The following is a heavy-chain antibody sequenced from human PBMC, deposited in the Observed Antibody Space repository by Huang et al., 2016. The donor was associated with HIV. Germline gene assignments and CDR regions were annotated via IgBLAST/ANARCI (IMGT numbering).Heavy chain of an antibody. Sequence: QVQLQQWGAGLLKPSETMSLTCTVYGGSFSGYYLSWIRQSPEKGLEWIREINHSGSANYNPSFKSRVSLSIGTSNNQFSLKVRSLTAADTAIYYCERLAVDWYRGLDHWGQGTLLTVSS. CDR3: ERLAVDWYRGLDH. V-gene: IGHV4-34*01. J-gene: IGHJ5*02. CDR2: INHSGSA. CDR1: GGSFSGYY. D-gene: IGHD3-9*01.